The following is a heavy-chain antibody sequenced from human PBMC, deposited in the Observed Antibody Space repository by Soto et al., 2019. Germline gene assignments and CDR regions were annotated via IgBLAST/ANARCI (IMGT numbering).Heavy chain of an antibody. CDR2: INPSGGST. CDR3: ARVRGYCSSTSCYLDV. Sequence: ASVKVSCKASGYTFTSYYMHWVRQAPGQGLEWMGIINPSGGSTSYAQKFQGRVIMTRDTSTSTVYMELSSLRSEDTAVYYCARVRGYCSSTSCYLDVWGQGTTVTVSS. J-gene: IGHJ6*02. CDR1: GYTFTSYY. V-gene: IGHV1-46*01. D-gene: IGHD2-2*01.